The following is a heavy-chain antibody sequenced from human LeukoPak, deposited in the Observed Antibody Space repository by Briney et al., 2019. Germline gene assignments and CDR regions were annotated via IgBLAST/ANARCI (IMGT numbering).Heavy chain of an antibody. CDR2: INQDGSEK. J-gene: IGHJ4*02. CDR1: GITVARND. V-gene: IGHV3-7*01. CDR3: AKDERNWNYNLASQTYD. D-gene: IGHD1-7*01. Sequence: GGSLRLSCVASGITVARNDMNWVRQAPGRGLEWVAHINQDGSEKYYVDSMKGRFTISRDNAKNSLYLQMNSLRVEDTAVYYCAKDERNWNYNLASQTYDWGQGTLVTVSS.